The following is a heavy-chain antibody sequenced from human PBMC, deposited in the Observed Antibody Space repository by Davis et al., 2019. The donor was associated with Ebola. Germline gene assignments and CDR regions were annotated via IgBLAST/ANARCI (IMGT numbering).Heavy chain of an antibody. V-gene: IGHV4-39*02. D-gene: IGHD3-10*01. Sequence: MPSETLSLTCTVSGGSISSSFYYWGWVRQPPGKGLEWIGSNYYSGSTYYNPSLKSRVTVSVDTSKNRFSLKLSSATAADTAVYYCARDVLLWFGELFHRPYYFDYWGQGTLVTVSS. CDR2: NYYSGST. J-gene: IGHJ4*02. CDR1: GGSISSSFYY. CDR3: ARDVLLWFGELFHRPYYFDY.